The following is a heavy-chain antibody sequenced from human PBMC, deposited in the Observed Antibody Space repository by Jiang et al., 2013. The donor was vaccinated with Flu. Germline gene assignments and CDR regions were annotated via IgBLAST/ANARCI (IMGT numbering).Heavy chain of an antibody. J-gene: IGHJ5*02. CDR1: GGSVSSGGFY. CDR3: ARDVGYHYRSGRVPWFDP. D-gene: IGHD3-10*01. CDR2: IHSTGST. V-gene: IGHV4-31*02. Sequence: GSGLVKPSQTLSLTCTVSGGSVSSGGFYWTWIRQHPGKGLEWIGYIHSTGSTDYNPSLKSRVNISMDTFKDQFSLRLTSVTAADTAVYYCARDVGYHYRSGRVPWFDPWGQGTLVTVSS.